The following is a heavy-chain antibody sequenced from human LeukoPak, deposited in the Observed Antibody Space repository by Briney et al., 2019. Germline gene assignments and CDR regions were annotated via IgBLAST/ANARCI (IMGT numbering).Heavy chain of an antibody. D-gene: IGHD2-2*01. CDR3: ARAKEGTSLVLSFKYHYYFLDV. Sequence: SETLSLTCTVSGDSISNSYWNWIRQAPGKGLEWIGYIFYSGGTNYNSSLKSRATISVDRSKNQFSLRLSSVTAADTAVYYCARAKEGTSLVLSFKYHYYFLDVWGIGTTVTVSS. V-gene: IGHV4-59*12. J-gene: IGHJ6*04. CDR1: GDSISNSY. CDR2: IFYSGGT.